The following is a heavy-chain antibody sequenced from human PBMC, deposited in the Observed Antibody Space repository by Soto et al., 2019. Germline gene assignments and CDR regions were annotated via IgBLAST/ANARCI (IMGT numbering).Heavy chain of an antibody. CDR1: GFTFSSCT. D-gene: IGHD2-15*01. Sequence: EVHLVESGGGLVKPGGSLRLSCAVSGFTFSSCTMNWVRQAPGKGLEWVSSISPSTSHIYYADSVKGRFTISRDNAKNSLFLQTNRLRAEDTAVYYCSGCSGGACHQNYGMDVWGQGTTVTVSS. CDR2: ISPSTSHI. V-gene: IGHV3-21*01. J-gene: IGHJ6*02. CDR3: SGCSGGACHQNYGMDV.